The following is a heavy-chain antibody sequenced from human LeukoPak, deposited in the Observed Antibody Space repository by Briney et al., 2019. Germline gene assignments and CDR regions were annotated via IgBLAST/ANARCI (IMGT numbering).Heavy chain of an antibody. CDR3: ARGYYGSRDWFDP. D-gene: IGHD3-10*01. V-gene: IGHV1-2*02. Sequence: GASVKVSCKAFGYTFTSNYMHWVRQAPGQGPEWMGVISPSGGSTTYAQKFQGRVTMTRDTSISTAYMELSRLRSDDTAVYYCARGYYGSRDWFDPWGQGTLVTVSS. J-gene: IGHJ5*02. CDR1: GYTFTSNY. CDR2: ISPSGGST.